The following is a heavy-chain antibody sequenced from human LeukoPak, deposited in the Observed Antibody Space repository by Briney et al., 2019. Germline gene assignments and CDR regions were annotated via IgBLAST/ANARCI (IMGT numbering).Heavy chain of an antibody. J-gene: IGHJ5*02. CDR3: AKASTSEWTPYNWFDP. V-gene: IGHV3-23*01. CDR2: ISGSGGGT. CDR1: GFTFSSQA. D-gene: IGHD3-3*01. Sequence: GGSLRLSCAASGFTFSSQAMSWVRQAPGKGLEWVSAISGSGGGTYYADSVKGRFTISRDNSMDTLYLQMNSLRAEDTAVYYYAKASTSEWTPYNWFDPWGQGTLVTVSS.